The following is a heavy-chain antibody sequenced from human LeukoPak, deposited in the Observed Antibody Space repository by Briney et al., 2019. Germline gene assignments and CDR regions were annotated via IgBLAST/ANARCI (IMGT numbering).Heavy chain of an antibody. Sequence: SETLSLTCTVSGGSISGSYWSWIRQPPGKGLEWIGYIHYGGSTDYNPSLKSRVTISADTSKNQFSLNLSSVTAADTAVYYCARVGSAYSSGYNDYWGRGTLVTVSS. J-gene: IGHJ4*02. V-gene: IGHV4-59*01. CDR1: GGSISGSY. CDR3: ARVGSAYSSGYNDY. CDR2: IHYGGST. D-gene: IGHD5-18*01.